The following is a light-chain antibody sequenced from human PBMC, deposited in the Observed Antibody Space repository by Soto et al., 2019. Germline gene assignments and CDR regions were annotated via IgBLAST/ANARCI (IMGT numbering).Light chain of an antibody. Sequence: DIQMTQSPSSLSASVGDRVTITCRASQSIRSYLNWYQQKPGKAPKVLIFAASSLQSGVPSRFSGSGSGTEFTLTISSLQPEDFATYYCQQSYSIPGTFGGGTKVEIK. J-gene: IGKJ4*01. CDR1: QSIRSY. CDR2: AAS. CDR3: QQSYSIPGT. V-gene: IGKV1-39*01.